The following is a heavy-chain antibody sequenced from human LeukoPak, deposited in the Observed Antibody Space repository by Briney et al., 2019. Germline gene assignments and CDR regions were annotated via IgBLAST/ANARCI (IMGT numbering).Heavy chain of an antibody. J-gene: IGHJ4*02. D-gene: IGHD3-10*01. CDR1: GYTFTGYY. CDR2: INTNTGNP. Sequence: ASVKVSCMASGYTFTGYYMHWVRQAPGQGLEWMGWINTNTGNPTYAQGFTGRFVFSLDTSVSTAYLQISGLKAEDTAVYYCARNNADGEGRFSYWGQGTLVTVSS. V-gene: IGHV7-4-1*02. CDR3: ARNNADGEGRFSY.